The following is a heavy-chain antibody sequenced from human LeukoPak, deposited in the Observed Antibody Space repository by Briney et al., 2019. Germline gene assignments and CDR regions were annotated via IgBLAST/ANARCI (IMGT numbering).Heavy chain of an antibody. Sequence: ASVKVSCKASGGTFISYAISWVRQAPGQGLEWMGRIIPILGIANYAQKFQGRVTITADKSTSTAYMELSSLRSEDTAVYYCASAPAVAGTVGESDYWGQGTLVTVSS. V-gene: IGHV1-69*04. D-gene: IGHD6-19*01. CDR1: GGTFISYA. J-gene: IGHJ4*02. CDR2: IIPILGIA. CDR3: ASAPAVAGTVGESDY.